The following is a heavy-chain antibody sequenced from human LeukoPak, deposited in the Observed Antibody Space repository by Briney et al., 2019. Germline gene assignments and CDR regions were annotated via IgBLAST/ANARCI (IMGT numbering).Heavy chain of an antibody. V-gene: IGHV4-4*02. D-gene: IGHD5-24*01. Sequence: PSETLSLTCGVSGASTSSGNWWTWVRQSPGKGLEWIGEIHHSGTTNYNPSLKPRVAISVEKSRNQFSLYLSSVTGADTAVYFCATRDESRTDVTPCDHWGQGALVTVSS. J-gene: IGHJ4*02. CDR3: ATRDESRTDVTPCDH. CDR2: IHHSGTT. CDR1: GASTSSGNW.